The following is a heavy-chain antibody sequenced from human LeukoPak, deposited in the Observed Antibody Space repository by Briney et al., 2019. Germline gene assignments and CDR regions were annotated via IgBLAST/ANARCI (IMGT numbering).Heavy chain of an antibody. CDR3: ARSEYSNYRRWFDP. CDR1: GGSISSGDYY. CDR2: IYYSGST. Sequence: PSETLSLTCTVSGGSISSGDYYWSWIRQPPGKGLEWIGYIYYSGSTYYNPSLKSRVTISVDTSKNQFSLKLSSVTAADTAVYYCARSEYSNYRRWFDPWGQGTLVTVSS. J-gene: IGHJ5*02. V-gene: IGHV4-30-4*08. D-gene: IGHD4-11*01.